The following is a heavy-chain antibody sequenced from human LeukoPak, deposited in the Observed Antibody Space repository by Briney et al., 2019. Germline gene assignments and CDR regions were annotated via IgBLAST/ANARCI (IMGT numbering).Heavy chain of an antibody. V-gene: IGHV1-69*13. CDR1: GGTFSSYA. CDR3: ARDGQPSKPGYYMDV. Sequence: SVKVSCKASGGTFSSYAISWVRQAPGQGLEWMGGIIPIFGTANYAQKFQGRVTITADESTSTAYMELSSLRSEDTAVYYCARDGQPSKPGYYMDVWGKGTTVTVSS. D-gene: IGHD4-11*01. J-gene: IGHJ6*03. CDR2: IIPIFGTA.